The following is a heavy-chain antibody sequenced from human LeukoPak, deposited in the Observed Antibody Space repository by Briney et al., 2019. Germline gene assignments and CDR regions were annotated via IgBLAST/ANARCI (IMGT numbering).Heavy chain of an antibody. CDR1: GFTFDDYG. D-gene: IGHD4/OR15-4a*01. CDR3: AREAGGDYGDDYYYYYMDV. J-gene: IGHJ6*03. V-gene: IGHV3-20*04. Sequence: GGSLRLSCAASGFTFDDYGMSWVRQAPGKGLEWVSGVNWNGGSTGYADSVKGRFTISRDNAKNSLYLQMNSLRAEDTALYYCAREAGGDYGDDYYYYYMDVWGKGTTVTVSS. CDR2: VNWNGGST.